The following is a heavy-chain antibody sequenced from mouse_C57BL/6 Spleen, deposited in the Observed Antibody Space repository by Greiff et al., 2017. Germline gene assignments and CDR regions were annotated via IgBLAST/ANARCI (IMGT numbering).Heavy chain of an antibody. CDR1: GYTFTDYN. J-gene: IGHJ4*01. CDR2: INPNNGGT. D-gene: IGHD1-1*01. V-gene: IGHV1-22*01. CDR3: ARGDYYGSSRGAMDY. Sequence: EVKLMASGPELVKPGASVKMSCKASGYTFTDYNMHWVKQSHGKSLEWIGYINPNNGGTSYNQKFKGKATLTVNKSSSTAYMELRSLTSEESAVYYCARGDYYGSSRGAMDYWGQGTSVTVSS.